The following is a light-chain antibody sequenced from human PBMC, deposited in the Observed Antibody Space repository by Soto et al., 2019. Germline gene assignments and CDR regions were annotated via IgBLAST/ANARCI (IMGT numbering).Light chain of an antibody. CDR2: GNS. J-gene: IGLJ3*02. CDR1: SSNIGAGYD. CDR3: HSYDRSLLWV. V-gene: IGLV1-40*01. Sequence: QSVLTQPPSESGAPGQRVTISCTGGSSNIGAGYDVHWYQQLPGTAPKLLIYGNSNRPSGVPDRFSGSKSGTSASLAITGLQAEDEADYYCHSYDRSLLWVFGGGTKLTVL.